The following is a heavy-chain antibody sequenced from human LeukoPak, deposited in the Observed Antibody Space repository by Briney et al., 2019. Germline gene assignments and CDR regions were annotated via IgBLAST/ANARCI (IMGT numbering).Heavy chain of an antibody. D-gene: IGHD3-10*01. CDR1: GFTFSSYE. V-gene: IGHV3-9*01. CDR2: ISWNSGSI. Sequence: PGGSLRLSCAASGFTFSSYEMNWVRQAPGKGLEWVSGISWNSGSIGYADSVKGRFTISRDNAKNSLYLQMNSLRAEDTALYYCAKDIHGLTYYLSLQAFDIWGQGTMVTVSS. J-gene: IGHJ3*02. CDR3: AKDIHGLTYYLSLQAFDI.